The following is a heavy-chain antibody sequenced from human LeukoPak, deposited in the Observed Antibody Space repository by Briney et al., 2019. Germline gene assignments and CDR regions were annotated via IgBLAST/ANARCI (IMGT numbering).Heavy chain of an antibody. CDR2: MYHTGST. Sequence: SETLSLTCTVSGYSMSSGYYWGWIRQPPERGLEWIGSMYHTGSTYYNPSLKSRVTISVDTSKNQFYLKLSSVTAADTAVYYCARVTGYIVEDYFDYWGQGTLVTVSS. V-gene: IGHV4-38-2*02. CDR1: GYSMSSGYY. CDR3: ARVTGYIVEDYFDY. D-gene: IGHD3-22*01. J-gene: IGHJ4*02.